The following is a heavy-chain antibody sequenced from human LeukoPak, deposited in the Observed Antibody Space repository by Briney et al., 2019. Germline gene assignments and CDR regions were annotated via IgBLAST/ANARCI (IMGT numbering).Heavy chain of an antibody. V-gene: IGHV3-30*18. Sequence: GGSLRLSCAASGFTFSNYAIHWVRQAPGKGLEWVAAVSYDGNLQHYADAVKGRFTVSRDNSKNTVFLQINSLRTDDSAVYWCVKVYPTVTTSSVLGSWGQGTLVTVSS. CDR2: VSYDGNLQ. J-gene: IGHJ4*02. CDR1: GFTFSNYA. D-gene: IGHD4-17*01. CDR3: VKVYPTVTTSSVLGS.